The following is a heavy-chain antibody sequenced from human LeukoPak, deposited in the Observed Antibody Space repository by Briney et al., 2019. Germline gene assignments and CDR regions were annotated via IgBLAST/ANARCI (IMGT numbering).Heavy chain of an antibody. CDR1: GGSISSYY. J-gene: IGHJ4*02. Sequence: ASETLSLTCTVSGGSISSYYWSWIRQPPGKGLEWIGYIYYSGSTNYNPSLKSRVTISEDTSKNQFSLKLSSVTAADTAVYYCARDKRSSSTYYYDSSGFDYWGQGTLVTASS. V-gene: IGHV4-59*01. CDR2: IYYSGST. CDR3: ARDKRSSSTYYYDSSGFDY. D-gene: IGHD3-22*01.